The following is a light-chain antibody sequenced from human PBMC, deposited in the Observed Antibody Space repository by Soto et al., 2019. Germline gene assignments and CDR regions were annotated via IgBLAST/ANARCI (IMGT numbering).Light chain of an antibody. CDR2: DAF. CDR3: QQYGSSGT. Sequence: IVLTHSPCTLSLSPGERATLSCRASQSVSRSYLAWYQQKPGQAPRLLIYDAFTRATGIPDRFSGSGSGADFTLTISSLEPEDFAVYYCQQYGSSGTFGQGTKVDIK. CDR1: QSVSRSY. V-gene: IGKV3-20*01. J-gene: IGKJ1*01.